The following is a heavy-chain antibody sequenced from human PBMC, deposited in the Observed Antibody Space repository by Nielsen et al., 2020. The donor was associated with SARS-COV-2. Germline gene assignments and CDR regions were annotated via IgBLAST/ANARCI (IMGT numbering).Heavy chain of an antibody. CDR1: GFTFSSYA. Sequence: GGSLRLSCAASGFTFSSYAMHWVRQAPGKGLEWVAVISYDGSNKYYADSVKGRFTISRDNSKNTLYLQMNSLRAEDTAVYYCAREDSSGYYYVSYYYGMDVWGQGTTVTVSS. J-gene: IGHJ6*02. CDR2: ISYDGSNK. V-gene: IGHV3-30*04. D-gene: IGHD3-22*01. CDR3: AREDSSGYYYVSYYYGMDV.